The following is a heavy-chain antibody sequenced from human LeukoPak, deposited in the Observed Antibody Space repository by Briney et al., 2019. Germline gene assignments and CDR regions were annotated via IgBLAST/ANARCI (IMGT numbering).Heavy chain of an antibody. CDR3: VKDRRDSSGHFDY. CDR1: GLTVNNNY. J-gene: IGHJ4*02. CDR2: ISSNGGST. Sequence: GGSLRLSWAASGLTVNNNYMNWVRQAPGKGLEYVSAISSNGGSTYYADSVKGRFTISRDNSKNTLYPQMSSLRAEDTAVYYCVKDRRDSSGHFDYWGQGTLVTVTS. V-gene: IGHV3-64D*06. D-gene: IGHD3-22*01.